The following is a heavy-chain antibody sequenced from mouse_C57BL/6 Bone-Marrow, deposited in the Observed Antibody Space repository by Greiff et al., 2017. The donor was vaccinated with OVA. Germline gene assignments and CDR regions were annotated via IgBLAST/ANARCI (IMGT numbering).Heavy chain of an antibody. V-gene: IGHV1-62-2*01. CDR3: ARHEEDSNYGGTHWYFDV. CDR1: GYTFTEYT. CDR2: FYPGSGSI. D-gene: IGHD2-5*01. J-gene: IGHJ1*03. Sequence: QVQLQQSGAELVKPGASVKLSCKASGYTFTEYTIHWVKQRSGQGLEWIGWFYPGSGSIKYNEKFKDKATLTADKYSSTVYMELSRLTSEGSAVYVWARHEEDSNYGGTHWYFDVWGTGTTVTVSS.